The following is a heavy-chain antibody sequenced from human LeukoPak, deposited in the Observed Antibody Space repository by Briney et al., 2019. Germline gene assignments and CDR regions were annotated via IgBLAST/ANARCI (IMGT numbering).Heavy chain of an antibody. V-gene: IGHV4-4*02. J-gene: IGHJ4*02. Sequence: PSETLSLTHAVSGGSIRDSYRWTWVRQPPGKGLEWIGEIYHSGSTNYNPSLKDRVTIPLDKSTNQFSLKLNSMTAADTAVYYCARDVPGGGVNTYYWRQGTLVTVSS. CDR3: ARDVPGGGVNTYY. D-gene: IGHD2-8*02. CDR2: IYHSGST. CDR1: GGSIRDSYR.